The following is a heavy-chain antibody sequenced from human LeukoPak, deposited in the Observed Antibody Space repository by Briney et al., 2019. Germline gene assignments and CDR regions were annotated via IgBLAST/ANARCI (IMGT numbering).Heavy chain of an antibody. CDR2: IKQAGSEN. J-gene: IGHJ3*02. CDR1: GFIFSSYW. Sequence: GGSLRLSCAASGFIFSSYWMTWVRQAPGKGLEWVANIKQAGSENSYVDSVKGRFTISRDNAKNSLYLQMNSLRAEDTAVYYCARSLLEGGYSYAYDAFDIWGQGTMVTVSS. V-gene: IGHV3-7*01. CDR3: ARSLLEGGYSYAYDAFDI. D-gene: IGHD5-18*01.